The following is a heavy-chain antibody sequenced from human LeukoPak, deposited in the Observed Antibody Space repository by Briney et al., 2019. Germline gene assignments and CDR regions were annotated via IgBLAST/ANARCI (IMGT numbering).Heavy chain of an antibody. CDR2: VSWDGGST. CDR1: GFTFDDYA. Sequence: GGSLRLSCAASGFTFDDYAMHWVRQAPGKGLEWVSLVSWDGGSTYYADSVKGRFTISRDNSKNSLYLQMNSLRAEDTALYYRAKESRVNYCSGGSCPDDAYDIWGQGTMVTVSS. CDR3: AKESRVNYCSGGSCPDDAYDI. D-gene: IGHD2-15*01. V-gene: IGHV3-43D*03. J-gene: IGHJ3*02.